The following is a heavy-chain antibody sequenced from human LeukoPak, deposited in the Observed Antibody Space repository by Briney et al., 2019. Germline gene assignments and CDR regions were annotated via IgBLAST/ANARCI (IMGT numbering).Heavy chain of an antibody. CDR2: ISGSGDST. Sequence: GGSLRLSCAASGLTFRSFAVRWVRQAPGKGLEWVSVISGSGDSTSYADSVKGRFTVSRDNSKNTLYLQMNSLRAEDTAIYYCTKGSVLTIFGMAWHAFDIWGQGTMVTVSP. D-gene: IGHD3-3*01. J-gene: IGHJ3*02. CDR3: TKGSVLTIFGMAWHAFDI. CDR1: GLTFRSFA. V-gene: IGHV3-23*01.